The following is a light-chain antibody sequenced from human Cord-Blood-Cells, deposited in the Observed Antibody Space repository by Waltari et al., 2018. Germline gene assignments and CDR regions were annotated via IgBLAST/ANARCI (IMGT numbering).Light chain of an antibody. CDR3: CSYAGSYSYV. V-gene: IGLV2-11*02. Sequence: QSALTQPRPVSGSPGPSVTLSCTGTSSDVGGYTYVFWYQQPPGKAPKLMIYSVSKRPSGVPDRFSGSKSGNTASLTISGLQAEDEADYYCCSYAGSYSYVFGTGTKVTVL. CDR2: SVS. J-gene: IGLJ1*01. CDR1: SSDVGGYTY.